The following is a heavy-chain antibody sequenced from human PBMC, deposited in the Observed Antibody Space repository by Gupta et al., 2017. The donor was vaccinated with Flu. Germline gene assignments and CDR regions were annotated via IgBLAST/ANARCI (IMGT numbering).Heavy chain of an antibody. D-gene: IGHD1-26*01. V-gene: IGHV3-11*01. Sequence: QVQLVESGGGLVKPGGSLRLSCPASGFTFSDYYMRWVRQAPGKGLEWVAYISGGRRTINYVDSVKGRFTISRDNAANSLFLHMSSLRAEDTAVYYCARDRSESFSNYGMDVWGQGTTVTVSS. CDR2: ISGGRRTI. J-gene: IGHJ6*02. CDR1: GFTFSDYY. CDR3: ARDRSESFSNYGMDV.